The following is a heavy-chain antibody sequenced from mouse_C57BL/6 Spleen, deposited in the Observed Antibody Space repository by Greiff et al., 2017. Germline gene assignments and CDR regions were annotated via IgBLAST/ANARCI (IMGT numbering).Heavy chain of an antibody. V-gene: IGHV1-26*01. CDR1: GYTFTDYY. D-gene: IGHD2-3*01. CDR3: ARKRIYDGYFSYAMDY. CDR2: INPNNGGT. J-gene: IGHJ4*01. Sequence: VQLQQSGPELVKPGASVKISCKASGYTFTDYYMNWVKQSHGKSLEWIGDINPNNGGTSYNQKFKGKATLTVDKSSSTAYMELRSLTSEDSAVYYCARKRIYDGYFSYAMDYWGQGTSVTVSS.